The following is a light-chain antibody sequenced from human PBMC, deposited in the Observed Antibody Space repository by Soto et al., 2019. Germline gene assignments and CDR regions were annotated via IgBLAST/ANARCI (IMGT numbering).Light chain of an antibody. CDR1: QSVSNSY. CDR2: DAS. V-gene: IGKV3D-20*01. CDR3: HQYYGIPYT. J-gene: IGKJ2*01. Sequence: IVLTQSPATLSLSPGERATLSCGASQSVSNSYLAWYQQKPGLAPRLLIQDASSAATGIPDRFSGSGSGTDFTLTISSLQAEDVAIYYCHQYYGIPYTFGQGTKLEIK.